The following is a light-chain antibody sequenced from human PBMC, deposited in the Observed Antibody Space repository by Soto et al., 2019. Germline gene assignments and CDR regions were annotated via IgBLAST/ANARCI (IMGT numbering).Light chain of an antibody. CDR3: SSYTCSSSSVV. CDR2: EVS. J-gene: IGLJ2*01. CDR1: SSDVGGYNY. V-gene: IGLV2-14*01. Sequence: QSALTQPASVSGSPGQSITISCTGTSSDVGGYNYVSWYQQHPGKAPKLMIYEVSNRPSGVSNRFSGSKSGNTASLTISGLQAEDEADYYCSSYTCSSSSVVFGGGTKLTVL.